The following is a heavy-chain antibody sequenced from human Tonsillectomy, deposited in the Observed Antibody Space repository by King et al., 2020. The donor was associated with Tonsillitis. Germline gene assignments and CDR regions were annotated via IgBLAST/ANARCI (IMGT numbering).Heavy chain of an antibody. J-gene: IGHJ3*01. Sequence: VQLQESGPGLVKPSETLFLTCIVFGGPMRSYYWSWIRQSPGKGLEWIGYIYYSVTTNYNPSLQSRVTISVDTSKNQVFLRLTSVTAADTAAYYCARYIGASRAFDVWGQGTMVTVSS. V-gene: IGHV4-59*01. CDR1: GGPMRSYY. CDR2: IYYSVTT. CDR3: ARYIGASRAFDV. D-gene: IGHD3-3*01.